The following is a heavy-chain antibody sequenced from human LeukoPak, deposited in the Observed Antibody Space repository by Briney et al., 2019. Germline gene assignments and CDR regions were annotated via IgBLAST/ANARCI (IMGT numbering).Heavy chain of an antibody. CDR1: SGSFSGHY. CDR3: ARGSLVPYRAIIYYYYYMDV. Sequence: SETLSLTCAVYSGSFSGHYWSWIRQPPGKWREWIGEINQIGSTNYNPSLKSRVTISVDTSKNQFSLKLSSVTAADTAVYYCARGSLVPYRAIIYYYYYMDVWGKGTTVTVSS. D-gene: IGHD3-16*02. CDR2: INQIGST. V-gene: IGHV4-34*01. J-gene: IGHJ6*03.